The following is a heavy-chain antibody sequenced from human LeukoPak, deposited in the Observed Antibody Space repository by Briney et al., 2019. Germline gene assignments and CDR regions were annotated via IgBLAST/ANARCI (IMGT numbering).Heavy chain of an antibody. J-gene: IGHJ4*02. D-gene: IGHD6-19*01. Sequence: SSETLSLTCTVSGDSISSHYWTWIRQPPGKGLEWVGYMHYNGATNYNPSLKSRITTSLDKSKNQFSLKLNSVTAADTAVYYCARGGWSRDYWGQGTLVTVSS. CDR1: GDSISSHY. CDR2: MHYNGAT. V-gene: IGHV4-59*11. CDR3: ARGGWSRDY.